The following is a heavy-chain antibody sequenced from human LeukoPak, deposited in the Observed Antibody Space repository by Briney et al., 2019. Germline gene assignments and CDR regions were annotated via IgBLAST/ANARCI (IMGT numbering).Heavy chain of an antibody. J-gene: IGHJ3*02. D-gene: IGHD4-17*01. CDR1: GYTFTGYY. V-gene: IGHV1-2*04. Sequence: ASVKVSCKASGYTFTGYYIHWVRQAPGQGLEWMGWINPNSGGTNYAQKFQGWVTMTRDTSISTAYMELSRLRSDDTAVYYCARGLTVTKADAFDIWGQGTMVTVSS. CDR2: INPNSGGT. CDR3: ARGLTVTKADAFDI.